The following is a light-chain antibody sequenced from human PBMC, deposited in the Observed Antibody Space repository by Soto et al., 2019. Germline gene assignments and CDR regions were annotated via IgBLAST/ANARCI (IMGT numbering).Light chain of an antibody. CDR2: EAS. V-gene: IGKV1-5*03. J-gene: IGKJ1*01. CDR3: QQYNVYSWT. Sequence: DIHMTQSPSTLSASVGDRVTITCRASQNINSWLAWYQQKPGKDPKLLIYEASSLEKGVPARFGGSGSGTEFTLTISSLQPHDFATYYCQQYNVYSWTFGQGTKVDIK. CDR1: QNINSW.